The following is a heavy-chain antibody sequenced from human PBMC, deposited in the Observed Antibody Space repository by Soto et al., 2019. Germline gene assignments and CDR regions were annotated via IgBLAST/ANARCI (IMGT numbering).Heavy chain of an antibody. CDR3: AIDSSSSGYYYGMDV. J-gene: IGHJ6*02. CDR2: VSGYSGHS. CDR1: NETLTTYG. D-gene: IGHD6-6*01. Sequence: QVHLVQSGAEVKKPGASVKVSCKASNETLTTYGISWVRQAPGQGLEWMGWVSGYSGHSSSAQEFQDRVIMTTDTSTTTAYMELRSLTSDDSAVYFCAIDSSSSGYYYGMDVWGQGTTVTVSS. V-gene: IGHV1-18*01.